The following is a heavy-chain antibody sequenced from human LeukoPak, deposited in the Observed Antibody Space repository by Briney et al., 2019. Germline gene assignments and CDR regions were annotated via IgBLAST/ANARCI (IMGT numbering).Heavy chain of an antibody. CDR1: GYRFTNFW. V-gene: IGHV5-51*01. CDR3: ATSESQTKFDY. D-gene: IGHD1/OR15-1a*01. J-gene: IGHJ4*02. Sequence: GESLKIPSKGFGYRFTNFWIGWVGPMPGKGLEWMGIIFPGDSDTIYSPSFQGQVTISADKSINTAYLQWSSLKASDTAMYFCATSESQTKFDYWGQGTQVIVSS. CDR2: IFPGDSDT.